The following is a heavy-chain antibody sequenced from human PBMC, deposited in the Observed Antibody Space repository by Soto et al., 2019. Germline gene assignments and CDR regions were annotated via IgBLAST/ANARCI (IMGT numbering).Heavy chain of an antibody. V-gene: IGHV3-53*01. CDR1: GFTVSSNY. CDR3: ARDRVESGSREYFQH. J-gene: IGHJ1*01. Sequence: EVQLVESGGGLIQPGGSLRLSCAASGFTVSSNYMSWVRQAPGKGLEWGSVIYSGGRTYYADSVKGRFTISRDNSKNTLYRQMSSVRAQDTAVYFRARDRVESGSREYFQHGGQCTLVAVSS. D-gene: IGHD3-22*01. CDR2: IYSGGRT.